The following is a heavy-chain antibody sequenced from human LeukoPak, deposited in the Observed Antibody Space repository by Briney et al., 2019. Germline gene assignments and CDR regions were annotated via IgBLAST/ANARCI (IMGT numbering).Heavy chain of an antibody. Sequence: PGGSLRLSCAASGFSFSSYEMNWVRQAPGKGLEWVSYMCSSGSTIFHADSVKGRFTISRDNTENSLFLQMDSLKAEDTAVYYCARLPQSFVGASPFDFWGRGTLVTVSS. J-gene: IGHJ4*02. CDR2: MCSSGSTI. CDR1: GFSFSSYE. V-gene: IGHV3-48*03. D-gene: IGHD3-16*01. CDR3: ARLPQSFVGASPFDF.